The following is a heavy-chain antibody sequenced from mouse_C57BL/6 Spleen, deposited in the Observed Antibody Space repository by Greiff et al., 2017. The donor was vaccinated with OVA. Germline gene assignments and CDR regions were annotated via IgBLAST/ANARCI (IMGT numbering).Heavy chain of an antibody. J-gene: IGHJ2*01. Sequence: VQLQQPGAELVMPGASVKLSCKASGYTFTSYWMHWVKQRPGQGLEWIGEIDPSDSYTNYNQKFKGKSTLTVDKSSSTAYMQLSSLTSEDSAVYYCARDSSGYGYWGQGTTLTVSS. CDR3: ARDSSGYGY. CDR1: GYTFTSYW. V-gene: IGHV1-69*01. CDR2: IDPSDSYT. D-gene: IGHD3-2*02.